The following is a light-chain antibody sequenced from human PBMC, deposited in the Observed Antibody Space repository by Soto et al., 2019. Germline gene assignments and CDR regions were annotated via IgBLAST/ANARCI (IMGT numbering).Light chain of an antibody. CDR1: QTISSW. V-gene: IGKV1-5*03. Sequence: DIQMTQSPSTLSGSVGDRVTITCRASQTISSWLAWYQQKPGKAPKLLIYKASTLESGVPTRFSGSGSATEFTLSINSLQPDDFATYYCQQYGSYSRTFGQGTKVDIK. CDR3: QQYGSYSRT. J-gene: IGKJ1*01. CDR2: KAS.